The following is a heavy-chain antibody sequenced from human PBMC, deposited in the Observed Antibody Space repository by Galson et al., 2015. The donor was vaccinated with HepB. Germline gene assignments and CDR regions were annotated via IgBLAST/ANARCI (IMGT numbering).Heavy chain of an antibody. CDR3: ARDLILDDFWSGYYSVLGAFDI. Sequence: SVKVSCKASGYTFTSYYMHWVRQAPGQGLEWMGIINPSGGSTSYAQKFQGRVTMTRDTSTSTVYMELSSLRSEDTAVYYCARDLILDDFWSGYYSVLGAFDIWGQGTMVTVSS. CDR2: INPSGGST. CDR1: GYTFTSYY. V-gene: IGHV1-46*01. J-gene: IGHJ3*02. D-gene: IGHD3-3*01.